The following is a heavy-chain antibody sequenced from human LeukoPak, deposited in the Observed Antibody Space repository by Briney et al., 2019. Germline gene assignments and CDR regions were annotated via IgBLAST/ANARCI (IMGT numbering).Heavy chain of an antibody. CDR2: INPSGGST. J-gene: IGHJ4*02. CDR1: GYTFTSYY. CDR3: ARDREGFDY. Sequence: GASVKVSCKASGYTFTSYYMHWVRQAPGQGLEWMGIINPSGGSTSYAQKFQGRVTVTRDTSTSTVHMELSGLRSEDTAVYYCARDREGFDYWGQGTLVTVSS. V-gene: IGHV1-46*01.